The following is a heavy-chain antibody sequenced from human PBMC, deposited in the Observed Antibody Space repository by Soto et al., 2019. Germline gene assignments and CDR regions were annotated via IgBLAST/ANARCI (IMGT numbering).Heavy chain of an antibody. CDR2: IYDTGST. D-gene: IGHD3-9*01. Sequence: PSDTLSLTCTVSGSDITTYYWSWLRQSPGKGLEWIGHIYDTGSTTYNPSLKSRVTISVDTSNKQFSLRLTSVTAADTAVYYCARCPIDHNWLDPWGQGTMVTVYS. CDR1: GSDITTYY. V-gene: IGHV4-59*07. CDR3: ARCPIDHNWLDP. J-gene: IGHJ5*02.